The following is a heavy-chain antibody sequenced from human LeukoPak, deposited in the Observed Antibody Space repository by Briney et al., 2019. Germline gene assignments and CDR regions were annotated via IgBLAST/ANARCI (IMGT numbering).Heavy chain of an antibody. CDR1: GGSIRGNSYY. V-gene: IGHV4-39*07. CDR3: ATDTQIFSVIQNYHYYGMDV. J-gene: IGHJ6*02. D-gene: IGHD3-3*01. CDR2: IYQAGST. Sequence: PLEALSVTCAVSGGSIRGNSYYWGWIRQPPGEGLEWIGSIYQAGSTNYNPSLKSRVTISVDTSKNQFSMELNSVTAADTAVYYCATDTQIFSVIQNYHYYGMDVWGQGTTVTVSS.